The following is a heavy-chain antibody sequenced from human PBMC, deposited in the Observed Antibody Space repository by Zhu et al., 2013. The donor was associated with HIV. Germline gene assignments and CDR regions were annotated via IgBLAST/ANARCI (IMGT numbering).Heavy chain of an antibody. CDR2: ISSSSSTI. V-gene: IGHV3-48*04. Sequence: EVQLVESGGGLVQPGGSLRLSCAASGFTFSSYSMNWVRQAPGKGLEWVSYISSSSSTIYYADSVKGRFTISRDNAKNSLYLQMNSLRAEDTAVYYCAREGRKGYDAFDIWGQGTMVTVSS. CDR3: AREGRKGYDAFDI. J-gene: IGHJ3*02. D-gene: IGHD3-22*01. CDR1: GFTFSSYS.